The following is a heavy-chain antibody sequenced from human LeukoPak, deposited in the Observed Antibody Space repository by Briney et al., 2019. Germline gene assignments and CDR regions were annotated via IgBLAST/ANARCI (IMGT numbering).Heavy chain of an antibody. CDR1: GFTFDDYA. J-gene: IGHJ4*02. CDR2: INWNGGST. V-gene: IGHV3-20*04. Sequence: GGSLRLSCAASGFTFDDYAMNWVRQAPGKGLEWVSHINWNGGSTGYADSVKGRFTISRDNAKNSLYLQMNSLRAEDTALYYCARADWDTAMIDYWGQGTLVTVSS. D-gene: IGHD5-18*01. CDR3: ARADWDTAMIDY.